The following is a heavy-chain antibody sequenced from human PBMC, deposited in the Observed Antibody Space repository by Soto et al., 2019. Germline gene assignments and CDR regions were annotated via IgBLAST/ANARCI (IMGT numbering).Heavy chain of an antibody. V-gene: IGHV1-8*01. CDR1: GYTFTSYD. D-gene: IGHD3-9*01. Sequence: ASVKVSCKASGYTFTSYDINWVRQANGQGLEWMGWMNPNSGNTGYAQKFQGRVTMTRNTSISTAYMELSSLRSEDTAVYYCARRSRYFDWPKVNALGYHYMDVWGKGTTVTVSS. J-gene: IGHJ6*03. CDR3: ARRSRYFDWPKVNALGYHYMDV. CDR2: MNPNSGNT.